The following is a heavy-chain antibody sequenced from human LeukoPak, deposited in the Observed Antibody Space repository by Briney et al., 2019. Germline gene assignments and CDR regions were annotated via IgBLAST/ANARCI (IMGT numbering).Heavy chain of an antibody. CDR3: AKGGRHCSGGSCYYPYYYYYYMDV. V-gene: IGHV3-43D*03. J-gene: IGHJ6*03. CDR1: GFTFSSYG. CDR2: ISWDGGST. Sequence: GGSLRLSCAASGFTFSSYGMSWVRQAPGKGLEWVSLISWDGGSTYYADSVKGRFTISRDNSKNSLYLQMNSLRAEDTALYYCAKGGRHCSGGSCYYPYYYYYYMDVWGKGTTVTVSS. D-gene: IGHD2-15*01.